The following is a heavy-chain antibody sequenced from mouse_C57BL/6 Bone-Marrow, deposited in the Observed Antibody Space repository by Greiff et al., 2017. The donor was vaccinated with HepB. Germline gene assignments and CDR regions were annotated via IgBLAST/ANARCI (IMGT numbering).Heavy chain of an antibody. CDR1: GYTFTSYW. CDR3: ARDEGLTTVRSFYAMDY. J-gene: IGHJ4*01. Sequence: QVQLQQSGAELVKPGASVKLSCKASGYTFTSYWMHWVKQRPGRGLEWIGRIDPNSGGTKYNEKFKSKATLTVDKPSSTAYMQLSSLTSEDSAVYYCARDEGLTTVRSFYAMDYWGQGTSVTVSS. CDR2: IDPNSGGT. V-gene: IGHV1-72*01. D-gene: IGHD1-1*01.